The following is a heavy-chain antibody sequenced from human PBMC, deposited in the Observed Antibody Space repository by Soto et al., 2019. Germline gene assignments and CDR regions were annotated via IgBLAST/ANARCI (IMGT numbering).Heavy chain of an antibody. CDR3: AKDWRGTSCPCMDF. Sequence: PGGSLRLSCAASGFTFSTFAMTWFRQAPGKGLEWVSSISANGGTTYYADSMRGRFTISRDNSKNSMHLQMDSLKVEDTAVYYCAKDWRGTSCPCMDFWGQGTTVTVSS. CDR2: ISANGGTT. D-gene: IGHD2-2*01. J-gene: IGHJ6*02. V-gene: IGHV3-23*01. CDR1: GFTFSTFA.